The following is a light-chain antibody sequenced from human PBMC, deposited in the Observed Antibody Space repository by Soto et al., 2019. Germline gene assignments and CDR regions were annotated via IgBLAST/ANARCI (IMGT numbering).Light chain of an antibody. V-gene: IGKV1-39*01. CDR1: QSISSY. Sequence: DIQMTQSPSSLSASVGDRVTITCRASQSISSYLNWYQQKPGKAPKLLIYAASSLQSGVPSRFSGSGSKTDITLTISSLQPEHFATYYCQQSYSTLLTFGGGTKVKIK. CDR3: QQSYSTLLT. CDR2: AAS. J-gene: IGKJ4*01.